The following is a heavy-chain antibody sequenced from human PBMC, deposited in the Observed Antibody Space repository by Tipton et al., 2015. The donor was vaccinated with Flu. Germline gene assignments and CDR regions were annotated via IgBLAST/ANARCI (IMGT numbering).Heavy chain of an antibody. CDR1: GSSMSSYY. CDR2: IYYSGSP. CDR3: AKPDDLPLT. J-gene: IGHJ4*02. D-gene: IGHD1-1*01. V-gene: IGHV4-59*07. Sequence: TLSLTCTVSGSSMSSYYWSWIRQSPGKGLEWIGNIYYSGSPNYDPSLKSRVTISVNVSKNQFSLKLRSVTAADTAVYYCAKPDDLPLTWGQGTLVSVYS.